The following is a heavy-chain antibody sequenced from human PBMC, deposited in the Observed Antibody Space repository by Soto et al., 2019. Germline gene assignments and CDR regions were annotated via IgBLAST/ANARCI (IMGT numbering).Heavy chain of an antibody. Sequence: TSETRSLTCTVSGGSISSYYGSWIRQPAGKGLEWIGRMYGSGSTSYNPSLKGRVTMSVDTSKNQFSLKLTSVTAAVTAVYYCARDTVGVTASGVYWGQGTLVSVSA. V-gene: IGHV4-4*07. CDR1: GGSISSYY. J-gene: IGHJ4*02. CDR3: ARDTVGVTASGVY. D-gene: IGHD2-8*02. CDR2: MYGSGST.